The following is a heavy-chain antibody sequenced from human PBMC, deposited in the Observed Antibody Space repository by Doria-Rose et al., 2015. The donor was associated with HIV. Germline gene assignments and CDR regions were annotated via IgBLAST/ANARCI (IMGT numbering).Heavy chain of an antibody. CDR1: GYTFTSYD. J-gene: IGHJ4*02. CDR2: MNPNSGNT. V-gene: IGHV1-8*02. D-gene: IGHD4-17*01. Sequence: QVQLVQSGAEVKKPGASVKVSCKPSGYTFTSYDINWVRQATGQGLEWMGWMNPNSGNTGYAQKFQGRVTMTGTPSISTAYMEWSSLRSEARAVYSCAGGVWGDHYGDLDSFDYWGQGTLVTASS. CDR3: AGGVWGDHYGDLDSFDY.